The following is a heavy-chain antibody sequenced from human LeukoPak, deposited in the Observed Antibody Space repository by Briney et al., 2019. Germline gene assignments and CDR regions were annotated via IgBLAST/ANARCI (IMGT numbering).Heavy chain of an antibody. Sequence: PGGSLRLSCAASGFTFSSYAMHWVRQAPGKGLEWVAVISYDGSNKYYADSVKGRFTISRDNSKNTLYLQMNSLRAEDTAVYYCARATSTYYYYMDVWGKGTTVTVSS. J-gene: IGHJ6*03. CDR3: ARATSTYYYYMDV. V-gene: IGHV3-30*04. CDR2: ISYDGSNK. CDR1: GFTFSSYA.